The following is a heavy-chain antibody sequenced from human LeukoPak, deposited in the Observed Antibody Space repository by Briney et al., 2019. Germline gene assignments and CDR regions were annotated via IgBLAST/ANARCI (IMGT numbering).Heavy chain of an antibody. Sequence: GASVKVSCKASGYTFTSYGISWVRQAPGQGLEWMGWINPNSGGTNYAQKFQGRVTMTRDTSISTAYMELSRLRSDDTAVYYCALLSRKTGTFDYWGQGTLVTVSS. V-gene: IGHV1-2*02. D-gene: IGHD1-1*01. J-gene: IGHJ4*02. CDR3: ALLSRKTGTFDY. CDR1: GYTFTSYG. CDR2: INPNSGGT.